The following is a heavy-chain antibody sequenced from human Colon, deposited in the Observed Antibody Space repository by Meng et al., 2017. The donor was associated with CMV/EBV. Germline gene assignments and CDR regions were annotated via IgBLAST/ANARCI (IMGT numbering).Heavy chain of an antibody. CDR2: INPNSGGT. D-gene: IGHD3-16*01. Sequence: ASVKVSCKASGYTFTGYYMHWVRQAPGQGLEWMGWINPNSGGTNYAQKFQGRVTMTRDTSISTAYMELSRLRSDDTAVYYCARSQPVLMGEAFDIWGQGTMVTVSS. CDR1: GYTFTGYY. V-gene: IGHV1-2*02. J-gene: IGHJ3*02. CDR3: ARSQPVLMGEAFDI.